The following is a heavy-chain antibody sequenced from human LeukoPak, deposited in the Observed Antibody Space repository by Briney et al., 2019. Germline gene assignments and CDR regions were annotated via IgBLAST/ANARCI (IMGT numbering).Heavy chain of an antibody. CDR2: IYYSGST. CDR3: ARVGGYSYGSLSY. V-gene: IGHV4-39*07. Sequence: PSETLSLTCTVSGGSISSSSYYWGWIRQPPGKGLEWIGSIYYSGSTNYNPSLKSRVTISVDTSKNQFSLKLSSVTAADTAVYYCARVGGYSYGSLSYWGQGTLVTVSS. D-gene: IGHD5-18*01. J-gene: IGHJ4*02. CDR1: GGSISSSSYY.